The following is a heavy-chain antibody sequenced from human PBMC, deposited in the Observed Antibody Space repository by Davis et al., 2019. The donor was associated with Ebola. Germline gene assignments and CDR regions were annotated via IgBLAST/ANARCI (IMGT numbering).Heavy chain of an antibody. CDR2: ISSSGSTI. D-gene: IGHD3-22*01. CDR1: GFTFSDYY. Sequence: PGGSLRLSCAASGFTFSDYYMSWIRQAPGKGLEWVSYISSSGSTIYYADSVKGRFTISRDNAKNSLYLQMNSLRAEDTAVYYCARDYYYDSSGYYYLYGMDVWGQGTTVTVSS. J-gene: IGHJ6*02. V-gene: IGHV3-11*01. CDR3: ARDYYYDSSGYYYLYGMDV.